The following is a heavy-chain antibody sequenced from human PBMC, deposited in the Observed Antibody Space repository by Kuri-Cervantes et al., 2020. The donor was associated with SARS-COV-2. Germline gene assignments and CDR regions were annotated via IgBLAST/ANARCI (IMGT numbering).Heavy chain of an antibody. CDR2: ISGNDDST. J-gene: IGHJ4*02. Sequence: GGSLRLSCAASGFTFSSFAMSWVRQAPGKGLEWVSAISGNDDSTHYADSVKGRFTISRDNSKNTLYLQMNSLRAEDTAVYYCAKDGTRRYDYGDYFDYWGQGTLVTVSS. V-gene: IGHV3-23*01. D-gene: IGHD4-17*01. CDR1: GFTFSSFA. CDR3: AKDGTRRYDYGDYFDY.